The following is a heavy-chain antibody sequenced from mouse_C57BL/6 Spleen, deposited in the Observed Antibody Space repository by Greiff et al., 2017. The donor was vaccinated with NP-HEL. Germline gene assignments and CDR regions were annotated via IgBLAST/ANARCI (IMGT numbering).Heavy chain of an antibody. Sequence: EVQRVESGGGLVKPGGSLKLSCAASGFTFSSYAMSWVRQTPEKRLEWVATISDGGSYTYYPDNVKGRFTISRDNAKNNLYLQMSHLKSEDTAMYYCARDYEYDSWFAYWGQGTLVTVSA. J-gene: IGHJ3*01. D-gene: IGHD2-4*01. CDR1: GFTFSSYA. CDR3: ARDYEYDSWFAY. CDR2: ISDGGSYT. V-gene: IGHV5-4*01.